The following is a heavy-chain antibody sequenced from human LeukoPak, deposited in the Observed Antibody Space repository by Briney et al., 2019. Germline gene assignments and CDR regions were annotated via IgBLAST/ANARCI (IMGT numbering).Heavy chain of an antibody. CDR3: ASISGYYFQFDY. CDR2: INHSGST. V-gene: IGHV4-34*01. D-gene: IGHD3-22*01. CDR1: GGSFSDYY. Sequence: SETLSLTCAVYGGSFSDYYWSWIRQPPGKGLEWIGEINHSGSTNYNPSLKSRVTISVDTSKNQFSLKLSSVTAADTAVYYCASISGYYFQFDYWGQGTLVTVSS. J-gene: IGHJ4*02.